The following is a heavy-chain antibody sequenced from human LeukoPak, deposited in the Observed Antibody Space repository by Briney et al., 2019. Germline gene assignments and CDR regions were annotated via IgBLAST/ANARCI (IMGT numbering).Heavy chain of an antibody. CDR3: AKALTSGWYLDAFNI. V-gene: IGHV3-30*18. D-gene: IGHD6-19*01. Sequence: GRSLRLSCAASGFTFSSCGMHWVRQAPGKGLEWVAVISYDGSNKYYADSVKGRFTISRDNSKNTLFLEMNSLRAEDTAVYYCAKALTSGWYLDAFNIWGQGTMVTVSS. J-gene: IGHJ3*02. CDR1: GFTFSSCG. CDR2: ISYDGSNK.